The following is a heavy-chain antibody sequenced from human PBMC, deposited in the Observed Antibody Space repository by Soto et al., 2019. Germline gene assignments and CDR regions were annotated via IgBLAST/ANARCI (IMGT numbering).Heavy chain of an antibody. V-gene: IGHV3-9*01. J-gene: IGHJ4*02. CDR3: AKGYIGSGWYGGGRGNFDY. D-gene: IGHD6-19*01. CDR1: GFTFDDYA. Sequence: GGSLRLSCAASGFTFDDYAMHWVRQAPGKGLEWVSGISWNSGSIGYADSVKGRFTISRANAKNSLYLQMNRLRAEDTALYYCAKGYIGSGWYGGGRGNFDYWGQGTLVTVSS. CDR2: ISWNSGSI.